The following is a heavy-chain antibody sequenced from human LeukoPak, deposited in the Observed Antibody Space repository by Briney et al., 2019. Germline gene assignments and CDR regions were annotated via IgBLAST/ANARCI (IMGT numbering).Heavy chain of an antibody. D-gene: IGHD5-24*01. CDR1: GGSFGGYY. J-gene: IGHJ4*02. CDR2: INHSGST. V-gene: IGHV4-34*01. Sequence: PSETLSLTCAVYGGSFGGYYWSWVRQPPGKGLEWIGEINHSGSTNYNPSLKSRVTISVDTSKSQFSLNVNSVTAADTAVYYCASHTPNGWLQPFDYWGQGTLVTVSS. CDR3: ASHTPNGWLQPFDY.